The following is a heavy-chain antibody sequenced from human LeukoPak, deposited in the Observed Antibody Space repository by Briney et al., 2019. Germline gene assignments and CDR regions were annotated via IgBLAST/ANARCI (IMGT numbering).Heavy chain of an antibody. CDR2: INHSGST. J-gene: IGHJ4*02. D-gene: IGHD3-16*02. CDR3: ARDYDYVWGSYRYTFDY. Sequence: SETLSLTCTVSGGSISSHYWSWIRQPPGKGLEWIGEINHSGSTNYNPSLKSRVTISVDTSKNQFSLKLSSVTAADTAVYYCARDYDYVWGSYRYTFDYWGQGTLVTVSS. V-gene: IGHV4-34*01. CDR1: GGSISSHY.